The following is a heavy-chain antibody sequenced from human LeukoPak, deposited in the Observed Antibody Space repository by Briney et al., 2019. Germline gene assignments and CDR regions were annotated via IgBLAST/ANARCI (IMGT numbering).Heavy chain of an antibody. Sequence: ASVKVSCKASGYTFTTYNINWVRQAPGQGLGWMGWISGYNGNTNYAQKLQGRVTMTTDTSTSTAYMELRSLKSDDTAVYYCARLSSHYGDYKVDPWGQGTLVTVSS. CDR3: ARLSSHYGDYKVDP. CDR2: ISGYNGNT. V-gene: IGHV1-18*01. CDR1: GYTFTTYN. J-gene: IGHJ5*02. D-gene: IGHD4-17*01.